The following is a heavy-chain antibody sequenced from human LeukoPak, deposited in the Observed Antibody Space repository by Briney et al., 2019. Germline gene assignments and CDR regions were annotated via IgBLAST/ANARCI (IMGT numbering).Heavy chain of an antibody. D-gene: IGHD2-15*01. CDR3: ARDHRAVVFSGGMDV. CDR2: ISGSGGST. Sequence: ETLSLTCTVSGGSISSSSYSWGWNRQAPGKGLEWVSAISGSGGSTYYADSVKGRFTISRDNSKNTLYLQMNSLRAEDTAVYYCARDHRAVVFSGGMDVWGQGTTVTVSS. CDR1: GGSISSSSYS. V-gene: IGHV3-23*01. J-gene: IGHJ6*02.